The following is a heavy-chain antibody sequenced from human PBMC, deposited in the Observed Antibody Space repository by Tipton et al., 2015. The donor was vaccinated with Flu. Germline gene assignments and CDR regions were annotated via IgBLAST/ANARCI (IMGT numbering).Heavy chain of an antibody. J-gene: IGHJ6*02. V-gene: IGHV3-21*01. CDR2: ISSSSSYI. CDR3: ARGIGTSSSWFPGYYYYGMDV. Sequence: SLSLSCAASGFTFSSYSMNWVRQAPGKGLEWVSSISSSSSYIYYADSVKGRFTISRDNAKNSLYLQMNSLRAEDTAVYYCARGIGTSSSWFPGYYYYGMDVWGQGTTVTVSS. D-gene: IGHD6-13*01. CDR1: GFTFSSYS.